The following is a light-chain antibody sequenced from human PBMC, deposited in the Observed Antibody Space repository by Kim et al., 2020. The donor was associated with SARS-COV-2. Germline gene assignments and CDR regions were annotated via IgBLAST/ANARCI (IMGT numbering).Light chain of an antibody. J-gene: IGLJ1*01. CDR3: QSYDNSLSGYV. CDR2: CNS. Sequence: QRVTISCTGSISNIGAGYDVHWYQQLPATAPKLLIYCNSNRPSGVPDRFSGSKSDTSASLAITGLQAEDEADYYCQSYDNSLSGYVFGSGTKVTVL. CDR1: ISNIGAGYD. V-gene: IGLV1-40*01.